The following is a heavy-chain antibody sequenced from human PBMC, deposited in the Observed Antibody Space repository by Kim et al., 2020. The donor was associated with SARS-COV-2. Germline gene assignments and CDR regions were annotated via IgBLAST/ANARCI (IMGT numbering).Heavy chain of an antibody. CDR1: GFTLSRYW. V-gene: IGHV3-74*01. J-gene: IGHJ3*02. CDR2: INGDGSST. Sequence: GGSLRLSCAASGFTLSRYWMNWVRQGPGKGLVWVSRINGDGSSTSYADSVEGRFTISRDNAKNTLYLQMNSLRAEDTAVYYCARDGGGLRPDIWGQGTMVTVSS. CDR3: ARDGGGLRPDI. D-gene: IGHD3-16*01.